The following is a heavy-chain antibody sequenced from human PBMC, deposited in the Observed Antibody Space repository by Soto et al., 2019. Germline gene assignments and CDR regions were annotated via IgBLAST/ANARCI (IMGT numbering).Heavy chain of an antibody. V-gene: IGHV5-10-1*01. J-gene: IGHJ6*02. CDR3: ARDDYTNYYYGMDV. D-gene: IGHD4-4*01. CDR2: IDPSDSYT. CDR1: GYSFTTYW. Sequence: GESLKISCKASGYSFTTYWISWVRQMPGKGLEWMGRIDPSDSYTYYSPSFQGHVTISTDNSISTAYLQWSSLKASDTAMYYCARDDYTNYYYGMDVWGQGTAVTVSS.